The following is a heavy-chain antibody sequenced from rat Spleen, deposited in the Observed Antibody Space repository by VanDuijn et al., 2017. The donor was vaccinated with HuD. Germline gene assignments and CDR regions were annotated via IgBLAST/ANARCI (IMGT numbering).Heavy chain of an antibody. CDR2: INSAGST. Sequence: EVQLQESGPGLVKPSQSLSLTCSVTGYSITSNYWGWIRKFPGNKLEWMGYINSAGSTNYNPSLKSRISITRDTSKNQFFLQVNSVTADDTSTYYCARSEGVHYNLPFASWGQGTLVTVSS. J-gene: IGHJ3*01. CDR3: ARSEGVHYNLPFAS. D-gene: IGHD1-11*01. CDR1: GYSITSNY. V-gene: IGHV3-3*01.